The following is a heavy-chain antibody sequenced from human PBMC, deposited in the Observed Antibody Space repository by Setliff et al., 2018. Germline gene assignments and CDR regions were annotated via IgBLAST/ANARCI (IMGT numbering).Heavy chain of an antibody. CDR2: IYTSWST. J-gene: IGHJ4*02. CDR3: AKGGGRYHSDS. V-gene: IGHV4-61*09. D-gene: IGHD1-1*01. Sequence: PSETLSLTCTVSGGSISNTYYYWSWIRQPAGQGLEWIGQIYTSWSTNYNPSLKSRVTISIDKSNNQFSLKLTSMTAADTAVYYCAKGGGRYHSDSWGQGILVTVSS. CDR1: GGSISNTYYY.